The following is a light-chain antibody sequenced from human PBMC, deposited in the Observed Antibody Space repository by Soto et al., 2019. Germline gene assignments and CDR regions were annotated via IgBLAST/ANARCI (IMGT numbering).Light chain of an antibody. J-gene: IGLJ2*01. CDR1: SSNIGAGYD. CDR3: LYFDSSLSGV. V-gene: IGLV1-40*01. CDR2: GNT. Sequence: QSVLTQPPSVSGAPGQRVTISCTGSSSNIGAGYDVHWYQQLPGRAPKLLIYGNTNRPSGVPDRFSGSKSGTSASLAITGPQAEDGAVYYCLYFDSSLSGVFGGGPKLTVL.